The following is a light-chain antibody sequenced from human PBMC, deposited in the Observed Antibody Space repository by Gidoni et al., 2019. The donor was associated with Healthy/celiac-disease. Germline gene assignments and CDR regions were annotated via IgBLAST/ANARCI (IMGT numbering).Light chain of an antibody. V-gene: IGKV1-39*01. CDR1: QSMSSY. CDR3: QQSYSTPRT. CDR2: AAS. Sequence: DIQMPPSQSSLSASVGDRVTITCRASQSMSSYLNWYQQKPGKAPKLLIYAASSLQSGVPSRFSGSGSGTDFTLTISSLQPEDFATYYCQQSYSTPRTFGQGTRLEIK. J-gene: IGKJ5*01.